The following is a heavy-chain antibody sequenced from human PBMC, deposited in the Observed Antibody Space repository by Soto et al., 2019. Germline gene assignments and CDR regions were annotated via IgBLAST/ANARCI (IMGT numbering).Heavy chain of an antibody. CDR2: TYYRSKWYN. Sequence: SQTLSLTCAISGDSVSSNSAAWNWIRQSPSRGLEWLGRTYYRSKWYNDYAVSVKSRITINPDTSKNQFSLQLNSVTPEDTAVYYWAGGGPQPPRGWLEPRGQGTLVTASS. V-gene: IGHV6-1*01. CDR1: GDSVSSNSAA. J-gene: IGHJ5*02. CDR3: AGGGPQPPRGWLEP. D-gene: IGHD1-26*01.